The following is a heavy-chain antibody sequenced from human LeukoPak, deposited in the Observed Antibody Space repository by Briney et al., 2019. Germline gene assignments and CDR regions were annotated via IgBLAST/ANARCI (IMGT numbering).Heavy chain of an antibody. D-gene: IGHD1-26*01. CDR3: ARDNSVGDVAWWFDP. CDR2: INPSGGST. Sequence: GASVKVSCKASGYTFTSYYMHWVRQAPGQGLEWMGIINPSGGSTSYAQKLQGRVTMTRDMSTSTVYMELSSLRSEDTAVYYCARDNSVGDVAWWFDPWGQGTLVTVSS. J-gene: IGHJ5*02. V-gene: IGHV1-46*01. CDR1: GYTFTSYY.